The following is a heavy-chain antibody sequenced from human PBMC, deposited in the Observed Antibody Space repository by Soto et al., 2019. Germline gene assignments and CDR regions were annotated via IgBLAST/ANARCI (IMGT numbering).Heavy chain of an antibody. D-gene: IGHD2-2*01. CDR1: GFTFSSYG. V-gene: IGHV3-33*01. CDR3: ARDGCSSTSCPYYGMDV. J-gene: IGHJ6*02. CDR2: IWYDGSNK. Sequence: QVQLVESGGGVVQPGRSLRLSCAASGFTFSSYGMHWVRQAPGKGLEWVAVIWYDGSNKYYADSVKGRFTISRDNSKNTLYLQMHRLRAEDTAVYYCARDGCSSTSCPYYGMDVWGQGTTVTVSS.